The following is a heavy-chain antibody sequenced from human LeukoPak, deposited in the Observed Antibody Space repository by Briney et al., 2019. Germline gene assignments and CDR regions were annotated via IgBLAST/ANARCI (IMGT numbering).Heavy chain of an antibody. CDR3: VGDPPNSGYAFQV. CDR1: GFTFSSYA. J-gene: IGHJ3*01. V-gene: IGHV3-23*01. CDR2: ISGSGGST. Sequence: GGSLRLSCAASGFTFSSYAMSWVRQAPGKGLEWVSAISGSGGSTYYADSVKGRFTISRDNSKNMVYLQMNSLRAEDTALYYCVGDPPNSGYAFQVWGHGTVVTVSS. D-gene: IGHD3-22*01.